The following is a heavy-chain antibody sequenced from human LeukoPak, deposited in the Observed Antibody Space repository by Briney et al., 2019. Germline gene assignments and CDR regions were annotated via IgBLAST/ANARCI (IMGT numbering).Heavy chain of an antibody. CDR3: ARGGGYDFWSGYYNYGMDV. D-gene: IGHD3-3*01. J-gene: IGHJ6*02. CDR1: GFTFSSYD. Sequence: GGSLRLSCAASGFTFSSYDMHWVRQATGKGLEWVSAIGTAGDTYYPGSVKGRFTISRENAKNSLYLQMNSLRAGDTAVYYCARGGGYDFWSGYYNYGMDVWGQGTMVTVSS. V-gene: IGHV3-13*01. CDR2: IGTAGDT.